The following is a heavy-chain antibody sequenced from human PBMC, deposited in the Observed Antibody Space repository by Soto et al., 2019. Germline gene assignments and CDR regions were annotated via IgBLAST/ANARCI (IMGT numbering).Heavy chain of an antibody. CDR3: ASHLGSYGIDD. J-gene: IGHJ4*02. D-gene: IGHD1-1*01. CDR2: ISSSSDTI. V-gene: IGHV3-48*02. CDR1: GFTFISPS. Sequence: GGSLRLSCVGSGFTFISPSFYWVRQAPGKGLEWISYISSSSDTIYYADSVKGRFIISRDNVKNSVFLQMNSLRDEDSATYYCASHLGSYGIDDWGQGTLVTVSS.